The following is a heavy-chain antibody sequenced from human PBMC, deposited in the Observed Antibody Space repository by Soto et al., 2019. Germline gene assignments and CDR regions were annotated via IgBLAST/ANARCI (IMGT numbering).Heavy chain of an antibody. Sequence: ASVKVSCKASGYTFTRYGISWVRQAPGQGLEWLGWISTYNGNTNYAQKLQGRVTMTTDTSTSTAYMELRSLTSDDTAVYYCARASGLSPSAWGQGALVTVSS. CDR3: ARASGLSPSA. V-gene: IGHV1-18*01. D-gene: IGHD6-6*01. CDR1: GYTFTRYG. J-gene: IGHJ4*02. CDR2: ISTYNGNT.